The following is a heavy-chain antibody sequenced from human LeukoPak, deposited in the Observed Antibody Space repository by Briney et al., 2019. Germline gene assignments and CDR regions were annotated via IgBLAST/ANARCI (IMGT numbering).Heavy chain of an antibody. CDR3: ARPQFPVGATYYFDY. CDR1: GYTFTGYY. Sequence: GASVKVSCKASGYTFTGYYMHWVRQAPGQGLEWMGWISAYNGNTNYAQKLQGRVTMTTDTSTSTAYMELRSLRSDDTAVYYCARPQFPVGATYYFDYWGQGTLVTVSS. CDR2: ISAYNGNT. D-gene: IGHD1-26*01. V-gene: IGHV1-18*04. J-gene: IGHJ4*02.